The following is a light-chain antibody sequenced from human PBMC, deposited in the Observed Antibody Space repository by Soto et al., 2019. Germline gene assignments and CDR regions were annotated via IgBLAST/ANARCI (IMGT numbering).Light chain of an antibody. J-gene: IGLJ1*01. CDR2: GNS. CDR3: QSYDSSLSGSTV. V-gene: IGLV1-40*01. CDR1: SSNIGAGFD. Sequence: QAVVTQPPSVSGAPGQRVTISCTGSSSNIGAGFDVHWYHQIAGTAPKLLIYGNSNRPSGVPDRFSGSKSGTSASLAITGLQAEDEADYYCQSYDSSLSGSTVFGTGTKLTVL.